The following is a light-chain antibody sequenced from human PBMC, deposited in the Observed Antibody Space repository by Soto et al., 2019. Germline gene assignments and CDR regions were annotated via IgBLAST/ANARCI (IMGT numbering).Light chain of an antibody. V-gene: IGKV3-11*01. CDR3: QQYGSSGT. J-gene: IGKJ1*01. Sequence: EVVLTQSPVTLSLSPGERATLSCRASQSFRGLLAWYQQKPGQAPRLLIYDAYNRATGIPPRFSGSGSGTDFTLTISSLEPEDFAVYYCQQYGSSGTFGQGTKV. CDR2: DAY. CDR1: QSFRGL.